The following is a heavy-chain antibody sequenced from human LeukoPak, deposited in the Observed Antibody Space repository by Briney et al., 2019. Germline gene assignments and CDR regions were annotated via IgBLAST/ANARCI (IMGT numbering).Heavy chain of an antibody. CDR1: GYTFTGYY. CDR2: INPNSGGT. V-gene: IGHV1-2*06. CDR3: ARVSSSSPDN. D-gene: IGHD6-13*01. J-gene: IGHJ4*02. Sequence: ASVKVSCTASGYTFTGYYMHWVRQAPGQGLEWMGRINPNSGGTNYAQKFQSRVTMTRDTSISTAYMELSRLRSDDTAVYYCARVSSSSPDNWGQGTLVTVSS.